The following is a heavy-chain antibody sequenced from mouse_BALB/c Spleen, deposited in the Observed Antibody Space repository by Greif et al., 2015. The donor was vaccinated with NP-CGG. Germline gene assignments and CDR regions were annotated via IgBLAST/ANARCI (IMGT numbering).Heavy chain of an antibody. J-gene: IGHJ1*01. Sequence: EVQVVESGGGLVQPGGSRKLSCAASGFTFSDYGMAWVRQAPGKGPEWVAFISNLAYSIYYADTVTGRFTISRENAKNTLYLEMSSLRSEDTAMYYCARDHYGSSYWYFDVWGAGTTVTVSS. CDR2: ISNLAYSI. V-gene: IGHV5-15*02. D-gene: IGHD1-1*01. CDR3: ARDHYGSSYWYFDV. CDR1: GFTFSDYG.